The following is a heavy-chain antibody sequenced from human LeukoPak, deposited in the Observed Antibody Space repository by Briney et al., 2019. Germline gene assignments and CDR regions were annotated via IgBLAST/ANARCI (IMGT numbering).Heavy chain of an antibody. V-gene: IGHV3-66*02. CDR1: GVSLSSNY. CDR3: ARDKLVGYDSCGYPH. Sequence: GGSLRLSCAASGVSLSSNYMSWVRHAPGTGLERVSVIYSGGSTYNADSAKGRFNISRANSKNTLYLQMNSLGAEDTDVYYCARDKLVGYDSCGYPHWGQGTLVTVSS. D-gene: IGHD3-22*01. CDR2: IYSGGST. J-gene: IGHJ4*02.